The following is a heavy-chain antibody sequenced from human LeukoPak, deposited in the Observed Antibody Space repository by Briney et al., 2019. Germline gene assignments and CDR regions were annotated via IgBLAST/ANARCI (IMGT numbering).Heavy chain of an antibody. J-gene: IGHJ6*02. CDR1: GFTFSDHY. CDR2: TRNRANRYTT. V-gene: IGHV3-72*01. CDR3: ARVEGGFGYYDSTGYYLYDYGMDV. D-gene: IGHD3-22*01. Sequence: PGGSLRLSCAASGFTFSDHYMDWVRQAPGKGLEWVGRTRNRANRYTTQYAASVKGRITISRDDSKNSLYLQMNSLKTEDTAVYYCARVEGGFGYYDSTGYYLYDYGMDVWGQGTTVTVSS.